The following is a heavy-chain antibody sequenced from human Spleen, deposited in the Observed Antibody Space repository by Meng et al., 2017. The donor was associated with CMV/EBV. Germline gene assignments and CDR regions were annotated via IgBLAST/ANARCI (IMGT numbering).Heavy chain of an antibody. CDR3: AKERGAVAGLFDY. D-gene: IGHD6-19*01. J-gene: IGHJ4*02. V-gene: IGHV3-7*03. Sequence: GESLKISCAAPGFTFSSFWMSWVRQAPGKGLEWVANIRQNGSERKYVDSLKGRFTISRDNSKNTLYLQMNSLRAEDTAVYYCAKERGAVAGLFDYWGQGTLVTVSS. CDR1: GFTFSSFW. CDR2: IRQNGSER.